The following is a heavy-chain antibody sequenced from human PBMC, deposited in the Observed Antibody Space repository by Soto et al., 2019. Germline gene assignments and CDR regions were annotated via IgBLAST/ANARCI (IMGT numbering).Heavy chain of an antibody. D-gene: IGHD6-13*01. J-gene: IGHJ4*02. CDR2: INHSGST. CDR1: GESFIGYY. V-gene: IGHV4-34*01. Sequence: SETLSVTCAVYGESFIGYYWSWSRQPPGKGLEWIGEINHSGSTNYNPSLKSRVTISVDTSKNQFSLKLSSVTAADTAVYYCARSYGSSWYMTFDYWGQGTLVTVS. CDR3: ARSYGSSWYMTFDY.